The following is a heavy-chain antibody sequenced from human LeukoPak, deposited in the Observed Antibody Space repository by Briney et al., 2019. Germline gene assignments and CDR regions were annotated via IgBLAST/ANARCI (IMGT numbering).Heavy chain of an antibody. V-gene: IGHV4-34*01. CDR1: GGSFSGYY. CDR2: INHSGST. CDR3: ARSGYDTSGYYVPDH. Sequence: PSETLSLTCAVYGGSFSGYYWSWIRQPPGKGLEWIGEINHSGSTNRNPSLKSRVTISVDTSKNQFSLKLSSVIAADTAVYYCARSGYDTSGYYVPDHWGQGTLVTVSS. J-gene: IGHJ4*02. D-gene: IGHD3-22*01.